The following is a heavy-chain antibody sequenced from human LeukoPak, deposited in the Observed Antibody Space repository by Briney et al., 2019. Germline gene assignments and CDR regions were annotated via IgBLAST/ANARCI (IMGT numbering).Heavy chain of an antibody. D-gene: IGHD3-10*01. CDR3: AKKEGENYGSGSYHLGY. V-gene: IGHV3-23*01. J-gene: IGHJ4*02. Sequence: GGSLRLSCAASGFTFSSCAMGWVRQPPGKGLEWVSGITDTGGSTYYTDSVKGRFTISRDNSKNTLYLQMNSLRAEDTAVYYCAKKEGENYGSGSYHLGYWGQGTLVTVSS. CDR1: GFTFSSCA. CDR2: ITDTGGST.